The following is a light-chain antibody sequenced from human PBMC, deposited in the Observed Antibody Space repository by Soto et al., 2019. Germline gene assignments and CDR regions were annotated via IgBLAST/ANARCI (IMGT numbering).Light chain of an antibody. CDR2: DVY. Sequence: QSALTQPASVSDSPGQSITISCIGTSSDIGSSDHVSWHQQHPGRAPKLIIYDVYNRPSGVSHRFSGSKTSNTASLIISGLQAEDEADYYCSSYTSTTSYVFGSGTKVTVL. V-gene: IGLV2-14*03. CDR1: SSDIGSSDH. CDR3: SSYTSTTSYV. J-gene: IGLJ1*01.